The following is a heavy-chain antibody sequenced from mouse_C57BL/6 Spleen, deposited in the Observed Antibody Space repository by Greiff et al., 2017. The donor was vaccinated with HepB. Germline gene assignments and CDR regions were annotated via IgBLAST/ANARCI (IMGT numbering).Heavy chain of an antibody. D-gene: IGHD2-3*01. CDR2: IWRGGST. CDR1: GFSLTSYG. J-gene: IGHJ4*01. CDR3: AKNQLDGYYGAMDY. V-gene: IGHV2-5*01. Sequence: QVQLKESGPGLVQPSQSLSITCTVSGFSLTSYGVHWVRQSPGKGLEWLGVIWRGGSTDYNAAFMSRLSITKDNSKSQVFFKMNSLQADDTAIYYCAKNQLDGYYGAMDYWGQGTSVTVSS.